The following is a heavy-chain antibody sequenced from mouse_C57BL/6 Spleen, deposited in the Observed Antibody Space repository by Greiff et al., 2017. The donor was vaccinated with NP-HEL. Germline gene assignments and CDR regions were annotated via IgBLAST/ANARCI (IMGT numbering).Heavy chain of an antibody. CDR3: ARDRITTVVGPDYYAMDY. Sequence: EVQLVESGGGLVKPGGSLKLSCAASGFTFSSYAMSWVRQTPEKRLEWVATISDGGSYTYYPANVKGRFTISRDNAKNNLYLQMSHLKSEDTAMYYCARDRITTVVGPDYYAMDYWGQGTSVTVSS. CDR2: ISDGGSYT. V-gene: IGHV5-4*01. CDR1: GFTFSSYA. D-gene: IGHD1-1*01. J-gene: IGHJ4*01.